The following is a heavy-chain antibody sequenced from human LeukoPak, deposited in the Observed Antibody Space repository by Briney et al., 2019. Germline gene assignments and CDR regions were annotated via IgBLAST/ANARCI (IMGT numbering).Heavy chain of an antibody. CDR2: ISAYNGNT. V-gene: IGHV1-18*01. D-gene: IGHD3-10*01. J-gene: IGHJ4*02. CDR1: GYTFTSYG. Sequence: GASVKVSCKASGYTFTSYGISWVRQAPGQGLEWMGWISAYNGNTNYAQKLQGRVTMTTDTSTSTAYMELRSLRSDDTAVYYCARAPATLYGSGSYYTDYWGQGTLVTVSS. CDR3: ARAPATLYGSGSYYTDY.